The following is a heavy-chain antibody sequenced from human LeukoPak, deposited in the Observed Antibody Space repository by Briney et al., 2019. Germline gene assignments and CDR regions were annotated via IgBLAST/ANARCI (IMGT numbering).Heavy chain of an antibody. D-gene: IGHD1-7*01. CDR2: IYYSGST. J-gene: IGHJ4*02. V-gene: IGHV4-39*01. Sequence: SETLSLTCTVSGGSISSSSYYWGWIRQPPGKGLEWIGSIYYSGSTYYNPSLKSRVTISVDTSKNQFSLKLSSVTAADTAVYYCARLSAELPLVVDCWGQGTLVTVSS. CDR1: GGSISSSSYY. CDR3: ARLSAELPLVVDC.